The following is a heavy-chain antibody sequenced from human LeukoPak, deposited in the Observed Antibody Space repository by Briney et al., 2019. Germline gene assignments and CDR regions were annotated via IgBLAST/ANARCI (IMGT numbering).Heavy chain of an antibody. J-gene: IGHJ6*03. CDR1: GYNFTTYW. CDR3: ARHLYYMDV. Sequence: ESLKISCQGSGYNFTTYWIGWVRQMPGKGLEWMGIIYPGDSDTRYSPSFQGQVTISADKSFSTAYLQRSSPKASDTAVYYCARHLYYMDVWGKGTTVTVSS. CDR2: IYPGDSDT. V-gene: IGHV5-51*01.